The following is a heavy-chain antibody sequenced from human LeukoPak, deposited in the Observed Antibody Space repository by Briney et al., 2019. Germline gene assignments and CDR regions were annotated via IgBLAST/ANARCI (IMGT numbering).Heavy chain of an antibody. CDR1: GFTVSSNY. D-gene: IGHD2-2*01. CDR2: IYSGGST. CDR3: AKGTLGYCSSTSCYPFDY. Sequence: PGGSLRLSCAASGFTVSSNYMSWVRQAPGKGLEWVSVIYSGGSTHYADSVKGRFTISRDNSKNTLYLQMNSLRAEDTAVYYCAKGTLGYCSSTSCYPFDYWGQGTLVTVSS. V-gene: IGHV3-53*01. J-gene: IGHJ4*02.